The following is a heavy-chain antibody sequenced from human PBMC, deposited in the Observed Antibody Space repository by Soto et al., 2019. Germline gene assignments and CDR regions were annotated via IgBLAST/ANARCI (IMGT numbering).Heavy chain of an antibody. CDR1: GFTFSNYD. V-gene: IGHV3-23*01. CDR2: ISGRGSST. D-gene: IGHD2-2*01. J-gene: IGHJ4*02. Sequence: EVQLLNSGGGLVQPGGSPRLSCAASGFTFSNYDMNWVRQDPGKGLEWVSAISGRGSSTYYADSVKGRFTISRDDSKKTAYLQMHSLRAEDTAVYYCAKGSIVAGAIRYDLDYWGQGTLVTVSS. CDR3: AKGSIVAGAIRYDLDY.